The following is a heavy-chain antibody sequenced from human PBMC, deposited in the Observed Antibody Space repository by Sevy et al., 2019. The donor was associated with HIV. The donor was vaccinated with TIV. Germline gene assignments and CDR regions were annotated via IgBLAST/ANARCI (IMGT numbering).Heavy chain of an antibody. CDR1: GFTFSAHA. Sequence: GGSLRLSCAASGFTFSAHAMHWVRQGPGKGLEWVAVLSYDGSTTYYADSVKGRFTVSRDNSKNTLYLQMDSLRTEDTAVYYCARDGGYSINRSPFYWGQGTLVTVSS. CDR3: ARDGGYSINRSPFY. V-gene: IGHV3-30-3*01. CDR2: LSYDGSTT. J-gene: IGHJ4*02. D-gene: IGHD6-25*01.